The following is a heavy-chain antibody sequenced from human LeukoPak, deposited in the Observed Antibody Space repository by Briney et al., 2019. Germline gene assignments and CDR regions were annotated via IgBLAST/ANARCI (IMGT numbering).Heavy chain of an antibody. D-gene: IGHD2-15*01. CDR3: AKDTVVVVAATSAYDY. Sequence: VGSLRLSCAVSGFTFSSYAMSWVRQAPGKGLEWVSAIIGGGGGTYYADSVKGRFTISRDNSKNTLYLQMNSLRAEDTAVYYCAKDTVVVVAATSAYDYWGQGTLVTVSS. CDR1: GFTFSSYA. J-gene: IGHJ4*02. V-gene: IGHV3-23*01. CDR2: IIGGGGGT.